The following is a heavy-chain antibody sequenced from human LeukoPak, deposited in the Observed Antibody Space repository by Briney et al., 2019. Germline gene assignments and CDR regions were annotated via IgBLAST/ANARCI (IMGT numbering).Heavy chain of an antibody. D-gene: IGHD4-17*01. CDR2: IYHSGST. CDR1: GGSISSGGYS. J-gene: IGHJ4*02. Sequence: SETLSLTCAVSGGSISSGGYSWSWIRQPPGQGLEWIGYIYHSGSTYYNPSLKSRVTISVDRSKNQFSLKLSSVTAADTAVYYCARDPTTVTTIFDSWGQGTLVTVSS. CDR3: ARDPTTVTTIFDS. V-gene: IGHV4-30-2*01.